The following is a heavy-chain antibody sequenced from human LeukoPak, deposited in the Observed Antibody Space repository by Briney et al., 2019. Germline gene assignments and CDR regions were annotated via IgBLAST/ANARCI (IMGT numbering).Heavy chain of an antibody. CDR3: ARDSGGLVDY. Sequence: PGGSLRLSCAASGFTFSNYGMHWVRQAPGKGLEWMALIRYDTNNKYYADSVKGRFTISGDNSKNTLYLQMNSLRAEDTAVYYCARDSGGLVDYWGQGTLVTVSS. CDR2: IRYDTNNK. D-gene: IGHD3-10*01. CDR1: GFTFSNYG. V-gene: IGHV3-30*02. J-gene: IGHJ4*02.